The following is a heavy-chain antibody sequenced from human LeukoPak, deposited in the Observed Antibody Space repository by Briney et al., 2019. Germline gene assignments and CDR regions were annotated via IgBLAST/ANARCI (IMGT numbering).Heavy chain of an antibody. J-gene: IGHJ4*02. CDR2: IYTSGST. CDR3: AREPPGY. CDR1: GGSISSGSYY. V-gene: IGHV4-61*02. Sequence: SETLSLTCTVSGGSISSGSYYWSWIRQPAGKGLEWIGRIYTSGSTNYNPSLKSRVTISVDMSKNQFSLKLSSVTAADTAVYYCAREPPGYWGQGILVTVSS.